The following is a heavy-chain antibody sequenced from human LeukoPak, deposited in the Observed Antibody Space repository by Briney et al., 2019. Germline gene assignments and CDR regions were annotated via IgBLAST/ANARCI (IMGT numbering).Heavy chain of an antibody. D-gene: IGHD6-13*01. J-gene: IGHJ2*01. CDR1: GGSFSGHY. V-gene: IGHV4-59*11. CDR3: ARVYYSSSYDYWYFDL. Sequence: SETLSLTCAVYGGSFSGHYWSWIRQPPGKGLDWIAYIYYTGSTYYNPSLKSRVTISLDTSKNQFSLKLTSVTAADTAVYYCARVYYSSSYDYWYFDLWGRGTLVTVSS. CDR2: IYYTGST.